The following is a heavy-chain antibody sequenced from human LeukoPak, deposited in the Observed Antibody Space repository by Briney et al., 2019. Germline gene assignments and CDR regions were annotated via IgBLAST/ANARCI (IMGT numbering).Heavy chain of an antibody. J-gene: IGHJ4*02. V-gene: IGHV4-34*01. D-gene: IGHD2-15*01. Sequence: SETLSLTCAVYGGSFSGYYWSWIRQPPGKGLEWIGEINHSGSTNYNPSLKSRVTISVDTSKNQFSLKLSSVTAADTAVYYYARGRKERLGYCSGGSCYGYYDSSGKFDYWGQGTLVTVSS. CDR2: INHSGST. CDR1: GGSFSGYY. CDR3: ARGRKERLGYCSGGSCYGYYDSSGKFDY.